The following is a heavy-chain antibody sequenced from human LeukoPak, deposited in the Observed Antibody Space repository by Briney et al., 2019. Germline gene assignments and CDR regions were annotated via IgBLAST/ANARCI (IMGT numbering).Heavy chain of an antibody. CDR2: ISYSGST. V-gene: IGHV4-59*01. J-gene: IGHJ3*02. CDR1: GGSISSFY. Sequence: SETLSLTCTVSGGSISSFYWTWIRQPPGKGLEWIGYISYSGSTNYNPSLKSRVTISLDTSKNQFSLKLSSVTTADTAVYYCARYGSSWSRGDAFDIWGQGAMVTVSS. D-gene: IGHD6-13*01. CDR3: ARYGSSWSRGDAFDI.